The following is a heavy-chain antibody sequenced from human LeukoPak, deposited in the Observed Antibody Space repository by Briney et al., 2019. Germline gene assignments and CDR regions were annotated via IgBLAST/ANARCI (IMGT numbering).Heavy chain of an antibody. CDR3: ARHGVVEPFDY. V-gene: IGHV5-51*01. CDR1: GYSFTNYW. CDR2: MYPGDSDT. J-gene: IGHJ4*02. D-gene: IGHD2-2*01. Sequence: GESLKISCKGSGYSFTNYWIGWVRQMPGKGLEWMGIMYPGDSDTRYSPSFQGQVIISVDKSISTAYLQWSSLKASDTAMYYCARHGVVEPFDYWGQGTLVTVSS.